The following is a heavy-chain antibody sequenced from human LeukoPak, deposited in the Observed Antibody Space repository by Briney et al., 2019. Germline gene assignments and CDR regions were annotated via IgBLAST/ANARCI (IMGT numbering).Heavy chain of an antibody. CDR3: ARESSSGYSGYDPVAFDY. V-gene: IGHV3-21*01. J-gene: IGHJ4*02. D-gene: IGHD5-12*01. CDR2: ISSSSSYI. Sequence: GGSLRLSCAASGFTFSSYSMNWVRQAPGKGLEWVSSISSSSSYIYYADSVKGRFTISRDNAKNSLYLQMNSLRAEDTAVYYCARESSSGYSGYDPVAFDYWGQGTLVTVPS. CDR1: GFTFSSYS.